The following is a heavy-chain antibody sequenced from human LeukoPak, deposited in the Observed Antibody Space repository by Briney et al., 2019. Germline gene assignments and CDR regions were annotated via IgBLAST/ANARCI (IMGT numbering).Heavy chain of an antibody. V-gene: IGHV3-21*01. D-gene: IGHD3-10*01. CDR2: ISSSSSYI. CDR3: ARDGDYYGSGSYHFSQSHFDH. J-gene: IGHJ4*02. Sequence: GGSLRLSCAASGFTFSSYSMNWVRQAPGKGLEWVSSISSSSSYIYYADSVKGRFTISRDNAKNSLYLQMNSLRAEDTAVYYCARDGDYYGSGSYHFSQSHFDHWGQGTLVTVSS. CDR1: GFTFSSYS.